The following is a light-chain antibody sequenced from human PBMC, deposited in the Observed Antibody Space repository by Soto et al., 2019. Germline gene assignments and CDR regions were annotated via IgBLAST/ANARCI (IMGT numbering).Light chain of an antibody. V-gene: IGLV2-14*01. CDR3: SSYTSSSTLV. CDR2: EVS. J-gene: IGLJ2*01. CDR1: SSDVGGYNY. Sequence: QSALTQPASVSGSPGQSITISCTGTSSDVGGYNYVSWHQQHPGKAPKLMIYEVSNRPSGVSNRFSGSKSGNTASLTISGLPAEDEDDYYCSSYTSSSTLVFGGGTKLTVL.